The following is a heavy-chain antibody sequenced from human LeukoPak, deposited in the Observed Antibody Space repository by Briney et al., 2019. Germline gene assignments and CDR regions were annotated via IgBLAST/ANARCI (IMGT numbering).Heavy chain of an antibody. CDR1: GGSISSYY. CDR3: ARRGTWQGYDY. D-gene: IGHD5-12*01. Sequence: SEILSLTCTVSGGSISSYYWSWIRQPPGKGLEWIGYIYASGSTNYNPSLKSRVTISIDTSKNQFSLSLSSVTAADTAVYYCARRGTWQGYDYWGQGTLVTVSS. CDR2: IYASGST. J-gene: IGHJ4*02. V-gene: IGHV4-4*09.